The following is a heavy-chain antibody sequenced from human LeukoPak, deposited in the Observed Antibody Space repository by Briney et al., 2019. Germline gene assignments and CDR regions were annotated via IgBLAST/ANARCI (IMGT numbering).Heavy chain of an antibody. D-gene: IGHD3-16*02. CDR1: GFTFDDYA. V-gene: IGHV3-9*03. CDR2: ISWNSGSI. Sequence: GGSLRLSCAASGFTFDDYAMHWVRHAPGKGLEWVSGISWNSGSIGYADSVKGRFTISRDNAKNSVYLQMNSLRAEDMALYYCAKDSDYVWGSYRSSFDYWGQGTLVTVSS. CDR3: AKDSDYVWGSYRSSFDY. J-gene: IGHJ4*02.